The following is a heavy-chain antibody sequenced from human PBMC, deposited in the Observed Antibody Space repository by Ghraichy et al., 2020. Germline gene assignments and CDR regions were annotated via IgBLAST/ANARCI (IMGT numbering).Heavy chain of an antibody. J-gene: IGHJ4*02. CDR3: ARLNGQQLVSPLPPLY. V-gene: IGHV1-18*04. Sequence: ASVKVSCKASGYTFTSYGISWVRQAPGQGLEWMGWISAYNGNTNYAQKLQGRVTMTTDTSTSTAYMELRSLRSDDTAVYYCARLNGQQLVSPLPPLYWGQGTLVTVSS. CDR2: ISAYNGNT. D-gene: IGHD6-13*01. CDR1: GYTFTSYG.